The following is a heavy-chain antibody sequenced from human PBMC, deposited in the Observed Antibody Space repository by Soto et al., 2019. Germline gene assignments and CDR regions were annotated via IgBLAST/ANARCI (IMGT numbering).Heavy chain of an antibody. Sequence: ASVKVSCKASGYTFTGYYMHWVRQAPGQGLEWMGWINPNSGGTNYAQKFQGWVTMTRDTSISTAYMELSRLRSDDTAVYYCARDRLEAAGIFYGMDVWGPGATVTVSS. CDR2: INPNSGGT. D-gene: IGHD6-13*01. J-gene: IGHJ6*02. V-gene: IGHV1-2*04. CDR3: ARDRLEAAGIFYGMDV. CDR1: GYTFTGYY.